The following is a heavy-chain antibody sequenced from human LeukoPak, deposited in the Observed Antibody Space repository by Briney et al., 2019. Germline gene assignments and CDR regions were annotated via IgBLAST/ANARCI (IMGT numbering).Heavy chain of an antibody. D-gene: IGHD6-25*01. CDR3: AREYMSSASEYFQH. V-gene: IGHV1-2*02. J-gene: IGHJ1*01. CDR1: GYTFTGYY. CDR2: INPNSGAT. Sequence: GASVKVSCKASGYTFTGYYMHWVRQAPGQGLEWMGWINPNSGATNYAQKFQGRVTMTRDTSISTAYMDLSRLRPDDTAVYYCAREYMSSASEYFQHWGQGTLVTVSS.